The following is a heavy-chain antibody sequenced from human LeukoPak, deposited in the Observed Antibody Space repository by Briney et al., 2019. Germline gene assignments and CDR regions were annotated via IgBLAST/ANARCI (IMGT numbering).Heavy chain of an antibody. V-gene: IGHV3-74*01. J-gene: IGHJ4*02. CDR2: LSPDGSST. CDR1: GFTFSSYW. Sequence: PGGSLRLSCAASGFTFSSYWMQWVRQAPGKGLVWVSRLSPDGSSTTSADSVKGRFTISRDNAKNTLYLQMNTLRPEDTAMYYCVKDRRFSTGWYAGDFWGQGTLVTVSS. CDR3: VKDRRFSTGWYAGDF. D-gene: IGHD6-19*01.